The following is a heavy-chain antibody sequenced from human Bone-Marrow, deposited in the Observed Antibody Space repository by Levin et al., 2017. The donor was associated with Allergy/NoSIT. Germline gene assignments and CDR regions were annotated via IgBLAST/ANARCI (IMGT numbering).Heavy chain of an antibody. Sequence: ASVKVSCKASGYTFTSYGISWVRQAPGQGLEWMGWISAYNGNTNYAQKLQGRVTMTTDTSTSTAYMELRSLRSDDTAVYYCARGVVVAATYYYYYMDVWGKGTTVTVSS. J-gene: IGHJ6*03. CDR2: ISAYNGNT. CDR3: ARGVVVAATYYYYYMDV. V-gene: IGHV1-18*01. D-gene: IGHD2-15*01. CDR1: GYTFTSYG.